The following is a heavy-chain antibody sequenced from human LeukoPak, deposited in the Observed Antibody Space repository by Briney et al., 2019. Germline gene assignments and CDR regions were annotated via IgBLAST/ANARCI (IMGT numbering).Heavy chain of an antibody. CDR2: ISGSGGST. Sequence: GGSLRLSCAASGFTFSSYGMNWVRQAPGKGLEWVSAISGSGGSTYYADSVKGRFTISRDNSKNTLYLQMNSLRAEDTAVYYCAKDSVAFPSRWFDPWGQGTLVTVSS. CDR1: GFTFSSYG. V-gene: IGHV3-23*01. D-gene: IGHD5/OR15-5a*01. CDR3: AKDSVAFPSRWFDP. J-gene: IGHJ5*02.